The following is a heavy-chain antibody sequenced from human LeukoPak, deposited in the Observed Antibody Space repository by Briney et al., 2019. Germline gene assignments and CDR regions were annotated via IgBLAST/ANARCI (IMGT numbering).Heavy chain of an antibody. CDR3: ARALLDFWSGYYYYFDY. CDR1: GGSFSGYY. D-gene: IGHD3-3*01. V-gene: IGHV4-34*01. CDR2: INHSGST. Sequence: SETLSLTCAVYGGSFSGYYWSWIRQPPGKGLEWIGEINHSGSTNYNPSLKSRVTISVDTSKNQFSLKLSSVTAADTAVYYCARALLDFWSGYYYYFDYWGQGTLVTVSS. J-gene: IGHJ4*02.